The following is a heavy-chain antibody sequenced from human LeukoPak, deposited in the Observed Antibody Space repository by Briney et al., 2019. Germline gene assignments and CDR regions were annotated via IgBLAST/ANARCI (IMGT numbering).Heavy chain of an antibody. Sequence: GSVKVSCKASGYTFTGYYMHWVRQTPGQGLEWMGWINPNSGGTNYAQKFQGWVTITRDTSISTAYMELSRLRSDDTAVYYCARMFVGGWLFDYWGQGTLVTVSS. D-gene: IGHD6-19*01. CDR2: INPNSGGT. J-gene: IGHJ4*02. CDR3: ARMFVGGWLFDY. CDR1: GYTFTGYY. V-gene: IGHV1-2*04.